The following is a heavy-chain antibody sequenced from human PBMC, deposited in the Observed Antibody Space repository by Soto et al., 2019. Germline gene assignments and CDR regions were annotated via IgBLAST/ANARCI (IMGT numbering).Heavy chain of an antibody. D-gene: IGHD2-15*01. CDR2: ISAYNGNT. CDR3: ARVVVAATPGSSDAFDI. J-gene: IGHJ3*02. CDR1: GYTFTNYA. V-gene: IGHV1-18*01. Sequence: ASVKVSCKASGYTFTNYAIHWVRQAPGQRLEWMGWISAYNGNTNYSQKLQGRVTMTTDTSTSTAYMELRSLRSDDTAVYYCARVVVAATPGSSDAFDIWGQGTMVTVSS.